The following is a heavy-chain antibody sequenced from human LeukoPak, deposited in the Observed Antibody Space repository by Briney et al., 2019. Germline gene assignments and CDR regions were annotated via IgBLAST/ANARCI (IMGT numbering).Heavy chain of an antibody. D-gene: IGHD3-9*01. CDR1: GFKFFTFA. CDR3: ARVRVILTTMASFSY. J-gene: IGHJ4*02. V-gene: IGHV3-30-3*01. Sequence: GGSLRLSCEASGFKFFTFAMHWVRRAPGKGLEWVAIISYDGSNKYYGDSVKSRFTISRDNSKNTVHLQLTRVRPDDAGVYYCARVRVILTTMASFSYWGLGTLVTVSS. CDR2: ISYDGSNK.